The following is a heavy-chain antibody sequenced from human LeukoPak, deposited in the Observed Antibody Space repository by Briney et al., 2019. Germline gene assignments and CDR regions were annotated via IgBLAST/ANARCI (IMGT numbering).Heavy chain of an antibody. CDR3: AKDHDGSGSPYYYYGMDV. D-gene: IGHD3-10*01. CDR1: GFTFSSYA. J-gene: IGHJ6*01. V-gene: IGHV3-23*01. CDR2: ISGSGGST. Sequence: PGGSLRLTCAASGFTFSSYAMSWVRQAPGKGLEWGSAISGSGGSTYYEDSVKGRFTISRDNSKNTLYLQMNSLRAEDTAVYYCAKDHDGSGSPYYYYGMDVWGQGTTVTVSS.